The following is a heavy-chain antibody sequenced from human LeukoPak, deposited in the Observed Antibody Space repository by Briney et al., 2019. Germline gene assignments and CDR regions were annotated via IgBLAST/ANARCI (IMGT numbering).Heavy chain of an antibody. J-gene: IGHJ6*02. D-gene: IGHD1-1*01. V-gene: IGHV2-70*11. Sequence: TLSLTCSVSGDSVTNGAYYWSWIRQPPGKALEWLARIDWDDDKYYSTSLKTRLTISKDTSKNQVVLTMTNMDPVDTATYYCARIPVERPPYYYYYGMDVWGQGTTVTVSS. CDR3: ARIPVERPPYYYYYGMDV. CDR1: GDSVTNGAYY. CDR2: IDWDDDK.